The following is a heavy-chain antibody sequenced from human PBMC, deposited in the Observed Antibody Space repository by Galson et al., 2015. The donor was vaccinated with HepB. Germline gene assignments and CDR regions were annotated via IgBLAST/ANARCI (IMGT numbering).Heavy chain of an antibody. J-gene: IGHJ6*03. CDR1: GYTFTSYG. V-gene: IGHV1-18*01. CDR2: ISAYNGNT. CDR3: ARGAGCSSTSCYGDYYYYYMDV. Sequence: SVKVSCKASGYTFTSYGISWVRQAPGQGLEWMGWISAYNGNTNYAQKLQGRVTMTTNTSTSTAYMELRSLRSDDTAVYYCARGAGCSSTSCYGDYYYYYMDVWGKGTTVTVSS. D-gene: IGHD2-2*01.